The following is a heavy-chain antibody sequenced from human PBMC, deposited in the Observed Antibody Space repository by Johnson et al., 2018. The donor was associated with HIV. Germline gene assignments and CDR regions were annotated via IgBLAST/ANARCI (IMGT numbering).Heavy chain of an antibody. J-gene: IGHJ3*02. Sequence: QMQLVESGGGVVQPGRSLRLSCAASGFTFSSYGMHWVRQAPGKGLEWVAFISYDGSNQYYADSVKGRITISRDNSKHTLYLQMNSLRAEDTAVYYCAKDQHIVVVTADDAFDIWGQGTMVTVSS. V-gene: IGHV3-30*19. CDR1: GFTFSSYG. CDR2: ISYDGSNQ. CDR3: AKDQHIVVVTADDAFDI. D-gene: IGHD2-21*02.